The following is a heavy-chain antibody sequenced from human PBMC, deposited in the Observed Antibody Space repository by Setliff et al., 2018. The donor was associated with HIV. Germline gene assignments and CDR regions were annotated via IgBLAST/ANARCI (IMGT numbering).Heavy chain of an antibody. CDR3: ARQSDSALVGFAFDI. Sequence: GESLKISCQVSGHTFSNFWIGWVRQMPGKGLEWMGIIYPSDSDTRYSPAFQGQVTISVDKSIRTVYLQWSSSSLKASDTAMYYCARQSDSALVGFAFDIWGQGTMVTVS. CDR1: GHTFSNFW. V-gene: IGHV5-51*01. D-gene: IGHD5-18*01. CDR2: IYPSDSDT. J-gene: IGHJ3*02.